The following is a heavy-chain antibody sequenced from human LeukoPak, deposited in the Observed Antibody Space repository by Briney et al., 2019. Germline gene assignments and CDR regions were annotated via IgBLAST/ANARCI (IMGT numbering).Heavy chain of an antibody. D-gene: IGHD3-10*01. CDR1: GHTFTGYY. J-gene: IGHJ5*02. CDR3: ARNKWFGTGWFDP. CDR2: INPNSGGT. Sequence: ASVKVSCKASGHTFTGYYMHWVRQAPGQGLEWMGWINPNSGGTNYAQKFQGRVTMTRDTSISTAYMELSRLRSDDTAVYYCARNKWFGTGWFDPWGQGTLVTVSS. V-gene: IGHV1-2*02.